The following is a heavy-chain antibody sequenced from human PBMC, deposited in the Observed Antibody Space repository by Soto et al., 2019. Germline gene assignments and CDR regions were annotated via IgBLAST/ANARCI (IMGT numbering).Heavy chain of an antibody. J-gene: IGHJ6*03. CDR1: GDTFSDYY. CDR3: ARESGGATATLDYYYFYMDV. Sequence: QVQLVQSGAEVRKPGASVTVSCRTAGDTFSDYYIHWVRQAPGQGLEWRGWIKPNSGATNYGQKIRGRVTMTRDTSIRTVYMQLSRLRSDDTAVYYCARESGGATATLDYYYFYMDVWGTGTTVTVSS. CDR2: IKPNSGAT. D-gene: IGHD5-12*01. V-gene: IGHV1-2*02.